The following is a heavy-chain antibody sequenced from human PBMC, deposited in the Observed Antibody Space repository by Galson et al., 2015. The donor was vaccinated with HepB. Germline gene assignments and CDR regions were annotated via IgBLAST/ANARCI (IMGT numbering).Heavy chain of an antibody. CDR2: ISSSSSYT. CDR3: ARDQWFGELLSPNYYYYGMDV. V-gene: IGHV3-11*05. D-gene: IGHD3-10*01. J-gene: IGHJ6*02. Sequence: SLRLSCAASGFTFSDYYMSWIRQAPGKGLEWVSYISSSSSYTNYADSVKGRFTISRDNAKNSLYLQMNSLRAEDTAVYYCARDQWFGELLSPNYYYYGMDVWGQGTTVTVSS. CDR1: GFTFSDYY.